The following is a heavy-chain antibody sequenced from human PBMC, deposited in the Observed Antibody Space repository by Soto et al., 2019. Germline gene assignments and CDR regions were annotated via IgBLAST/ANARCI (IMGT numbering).Heavy chain of an antibody. J-gene: IGHJ5*02. D-gene: IGHD2-2*01. V-gene: IGHV4-34*01. Sequence: SETLSLTCAVYGGSFSGYYWSWIRQPPGKGLEWIGEINHSGSTNYNPSLKSRVTISVDTSKNQFSLRLSSVTAADTAVYYCTRGLSRGVVPAARGPNWFDPWGQGTLVTVSS. CDR3: TRGLSRGVVPAARGPNWFDP. CDR2: INHSGST. CDR1: GGSFSGYY.